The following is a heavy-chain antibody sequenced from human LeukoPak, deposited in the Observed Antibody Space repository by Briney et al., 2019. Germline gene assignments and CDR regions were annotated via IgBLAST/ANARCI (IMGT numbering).Heavy chain of an antibody. CDR1: GFTFSSYS. D-gene: IGHD3-3*01. J-gene: IGHJ4*02. V-gene: IGHV3-21*01. Sequence: GGSLRLSCAASGFTFSSYSMNWVRQAPGKGLEWVSSISSSSSYIYYADSVKGRFTISRDNAKNSLYLQMNSLRAEDTAVYYCARADDFWSGESFYWGQGTLVTVSS. CDR2: ISSSSSYI. CDR3: ARADDFWSGESFY.